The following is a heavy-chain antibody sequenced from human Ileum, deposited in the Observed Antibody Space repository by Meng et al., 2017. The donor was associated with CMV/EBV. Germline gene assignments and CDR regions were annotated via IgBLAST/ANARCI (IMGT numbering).Heavy chain of an antibody. D-gene: IGHD3-16*01. CDR3: ASGGSTYYFDY. V-gene: IGHV4-39*01. CDR2: IYYSGST. Sequence: CTVAGGSRRSSSYYWGWSRQHPGKGLEWSGSIYYSGSTYYNPSLKRRVTISVDTSKNQFSLKLSSVTAADTAVYYCASGGSTYYFDYWGQGTLVTVSS. J-gene: IGHJ4*02. CDR1: GGSRRSSSYY.